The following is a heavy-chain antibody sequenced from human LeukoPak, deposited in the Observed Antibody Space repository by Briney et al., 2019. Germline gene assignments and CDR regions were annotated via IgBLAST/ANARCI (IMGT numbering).Heavy chain of an antibody. V-gene: IGHV4-4*07. CDR2: IYITGTS. CDR1: GGSISNDY. CDR3: AKLAPRGGFDI. D-gene: IGHD3-3*02. J-gene: IGHJ3*02. Sequence: PSETLSLTCTVSGGSISNDYWGWVRQPAGKGLEWMGHIYITGTSNYNPSLQSRVTMSLDTSKNKFSLKLTSVTAADTAVYYCAKLAPRGGFDIWGQGTMVTVSS.